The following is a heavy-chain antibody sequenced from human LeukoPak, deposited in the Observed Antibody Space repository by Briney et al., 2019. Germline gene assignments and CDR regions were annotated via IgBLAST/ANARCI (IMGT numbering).Heavy chain of an antibody. J-gene: IGHJ4*02. CDR3: AKDMMLVSGGSFYYFDY. CDR2: ISGSGGST. Sequence: PGGSLRLSCAASGFTFSSYAMSWVRQAPGKGLEWVSAISGSGGSTYYADSVKGRFTISRDNSKNTLYLQMNSLRAEDTAVYYCAKDMMLVSGGSFYYFDYWGQGTLVTVSS. CDR1: GFTFSSYA. V-gene: IGHV3-23*01. D-gene: IGHD2-15*01.